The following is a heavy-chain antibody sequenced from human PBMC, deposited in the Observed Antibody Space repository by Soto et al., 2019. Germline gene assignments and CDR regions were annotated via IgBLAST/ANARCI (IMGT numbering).Heavy chain of an antibody. CDR1: GTSISRDH. CDR3: AKPSCTSSTCYFPGWFDP. D-gene: IGHD2-2*01. V-gene: IGHV4-59*06. Sequence: PSETLSLTCNVSGTSISRDHWSWIRQPPGKGLEWIANVYYSGSSYYNPSPKSRLTISVDTTKNQFSLQLKSMTAADTAVYYCAKPSCTSSTCYFPGWFDPWGQGSLVTVSS. CDR2: VYYSGSS. J-gene: IGHJ5*02.